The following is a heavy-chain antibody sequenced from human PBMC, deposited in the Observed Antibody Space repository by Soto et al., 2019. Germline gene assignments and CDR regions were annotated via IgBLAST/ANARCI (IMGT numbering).Heavy chain of an antibody. CDR2: IIPILGAT. CDR1: RDTFDSYA. Sequence: SVKVSCKASRDTFDSYAMTWVRPAPGQGPEWMGGIIPILGATKYAQKFQGRVTMTADESTSTVYMELSSLRSEDGAVYYCAAGGKNGYIKWGQGTQVTVSS. CDR3: AAGGKNGYIK. J-gene: IGHJ4*02. D-gene: IGHD1-1*01. V-gene: IGHV1-69*13.